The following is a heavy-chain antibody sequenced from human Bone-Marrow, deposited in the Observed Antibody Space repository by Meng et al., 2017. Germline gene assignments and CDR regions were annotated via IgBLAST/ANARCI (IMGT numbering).Heavy chain of an antibody. D-gene: IGHD2-2*01. Sequence: GSLRPSCTVSGCSISSNSYYWGWIRQPPRKGLEWIGSIYYSGSTYYNPSLKSRVTISVDTSKNQFSLKLSSVTAADTAVYYCAKKAVNCLGTTCYSVDYWGQGTLVTVSS. J-gene: IGHJ4*02. CDR3: AKKAVNCLGTTCYSVDY. CDR1: GCSISSNSYY. CDR2: IYYSGST. V-gene: IGHV4-39*07.